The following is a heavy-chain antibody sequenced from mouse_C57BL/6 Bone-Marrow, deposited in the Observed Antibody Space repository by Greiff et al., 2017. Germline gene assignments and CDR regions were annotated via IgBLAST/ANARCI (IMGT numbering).Heavy chain of an antibody. CDR2: IHPNSGST. CDR3: ARRDYYYGSSPGCFDV. CDR1: GYTFTSYW. V-gene: IGHV1-64*01. D-gene: IGHD1-1*01. J-gene: IGHJ1*03. Sequence: QVQLQQSGAELVKPGASVKLSCKASGYTFTSYWMHWVKQRPGQGLEWIGMIHPNSGSTNYNEKFKGKATLTVDKSSSTAYMQIVSLTSDDSAVYYSARRDYYYGSSPGCFDVWGTGTTVTVSS.